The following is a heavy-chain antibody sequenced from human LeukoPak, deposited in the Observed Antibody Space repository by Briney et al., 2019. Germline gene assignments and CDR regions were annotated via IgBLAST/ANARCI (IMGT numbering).Heavy chain of an antibody. J-gene: IGHJ4*02. D-gene: IGHD1-26*01. Sequence: ADSVRGRFTISRDNAKNSLNLQMNSLRAEDTAVYYCAKQEVVGATIVGYYFDNWGQGTLVTVSS. CDR3: AKQEVVGATIVGYYFDN. V-gene: IGHV3-21*04.